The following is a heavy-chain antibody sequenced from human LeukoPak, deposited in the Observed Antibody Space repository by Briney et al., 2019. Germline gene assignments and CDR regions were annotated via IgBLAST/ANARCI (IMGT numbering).Heavy chain of an antibody. J-gene: IGHJ3*02. Sequence: PSETLSLTCTVSGGSISYGGYYWTWIRQHPGKGLEWIGYMHYSGDTHYNPSLKSRVTISVHTSKNHFSLKLSSVTAADTAMYYCARRVPDDSAPGIAFDIWGQGTMVTVSS. CDR2: MHYSGDT. CDR1: GGSISYGGYY. D-gene: IGHD3-22*01. V-gene: IGHV4-31*03. CDR3: ARRVPDDSAPGIAFDI.